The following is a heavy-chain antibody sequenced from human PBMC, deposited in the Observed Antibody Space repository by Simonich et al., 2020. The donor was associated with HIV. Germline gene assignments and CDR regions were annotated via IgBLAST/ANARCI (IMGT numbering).Heavy chain of an antibody. V-gene: IGHV4-34*02. CDR2: IHHSGST. CDR1: GGSFSGYY. D-gene: IGHD5-18*01. CDR3: ARRRIQLWLLALDI. J-gene: IGHJ3*02. Sequence: QVQLQQWGAGLLKPSETLSLTCAVFGGSFSGYYWSWIRQPPGKGVGGIGEIHHSGSTNYNSSLKSRVTISVDTSKNQFSLKLSSVTAADTAVYYCARRRIQLWLLALDIWGQGTMVTVSS.